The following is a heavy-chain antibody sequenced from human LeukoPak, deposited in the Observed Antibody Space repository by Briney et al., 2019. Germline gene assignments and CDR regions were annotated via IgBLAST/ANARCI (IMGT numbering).Heavy chain of an antibody. Sequence: SETLSLTCAVSGGSISSGGYSWSWIRQPPGKGLEWIGSIYHSGSTYYNPSLKSRVTISVDTSKNQFSLKLSSVTAADTAVYYCARKTMVRGVLNWFDPWGQGTLVTVSS. CDR2: IYHSGST. V-gene: IGHV4-30-2*03. D-gene: IGHD3-10*01. CDR1: GGSISSGGYS. CDR3: ARKTMVRGVLNWFDP. J-gene: IGHJ5*02.